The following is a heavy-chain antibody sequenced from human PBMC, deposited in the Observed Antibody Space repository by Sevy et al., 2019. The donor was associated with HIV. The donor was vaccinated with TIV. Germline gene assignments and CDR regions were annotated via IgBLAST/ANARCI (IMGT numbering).Heavy chain of an antibody. CDR3: ARGVGGPGVMITFGGVKYAFDF. CDR2: IHYSGRT. Sequence: SETLPLTCTVSGGSITTTDYYWSWIRQSPRKGLEWIGYIHYSGRTYYNPSLKSRVTMSVDTSRNQFSLRLNSVTATDTAVYYCARGVGGPGVMITFGGVKYAFDFWGQGRTVTVSS. CDR1: GGSITTTDYY. J-gene: IGHJ3*01. D-gene: IGHD3-16*01. V-gene: IGHV4-30-4*01.